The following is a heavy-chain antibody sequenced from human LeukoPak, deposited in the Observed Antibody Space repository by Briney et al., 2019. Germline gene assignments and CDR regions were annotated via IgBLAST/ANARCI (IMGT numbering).Heavy chain of an antibody. CDR2: IYYSGST. CDR3: ARDGPVVVTAIENPPYYYYYGMDV. D-gene: IGHD2-21*02. J-gene: IGHJ6*02. CDR1: GGSISSGDYY. V-gene: IGHV4-30-4*01. Sequence: SETLSLTCTVSGGSISSGDYYWSWIRQPPGKGLEWIGYIYYSGSTYYNPSLKSRVTISVDTSKNQFSLKLSSVTAAGTAVYYCARDGPVVVTAIENPPYYYYYGMDVWGQGTTVTVSS.